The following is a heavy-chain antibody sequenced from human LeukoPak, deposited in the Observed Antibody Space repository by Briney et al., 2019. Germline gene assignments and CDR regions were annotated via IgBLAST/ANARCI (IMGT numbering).Heavy chain of an antibody. CDR2: IYSGGST. CDR3: ASVVPAAKWYGMDV. CDR1: GFTVSSNY. J-gene: IGHJ6*04. D-gene: IGHD2-2*01. Sequence: GGSLRLSCAASGFTVSSNYMSWVRQAPGKGLEWVSVIYSGGSTYYADSVKGRFTISRDNSKNTLYLQMNSLRAEDTAVYYCASVVPAAKWYGMDVWGKGTTVTVS. V-gene: IGHV3-53*01.